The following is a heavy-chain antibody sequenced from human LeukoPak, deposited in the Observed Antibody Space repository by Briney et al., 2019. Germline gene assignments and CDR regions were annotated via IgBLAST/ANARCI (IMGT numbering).Heavy chain of an antibody. CDR2: IDWDDDK. CDR3: ARMTSSYYYGMDV. V-gene: IGHV2-70*11. J-gene: IGHJ6*02. CDR1: GFSLTTRGMS. Sequence: ESGPTLVNPTQTLTLTCTLSGFSLTTRGMSVGWIRQPPGKALEWLARIDWDDDKYYSTSLKTRLTISKDTSRNQVVFTMTNMDPVDTATYYCARMTSSYYYGMDVWGQGTTVSVSS.